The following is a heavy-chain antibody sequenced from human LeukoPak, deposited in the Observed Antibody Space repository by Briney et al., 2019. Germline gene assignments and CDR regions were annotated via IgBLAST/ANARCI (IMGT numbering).Heavy chain of an antibody. CDR2: INAGNGDT. J-gene: IGHJ3*02. V-gene: IGHV1-3*01. CDR3: ARETSVTQNDAFDI. CDR1: EYTFTRHT. D-gene: IGHD4-17*01. Sequence: ASVNVSCKASEYTFTRHTIHWVRQAPGQRLEWMGWINAGNGDTKYSQNFQGTVSITRDTSASTAYMELSSLRSEDTAVYYCARETSVTQNDAFDIWGQGTMVTASS.